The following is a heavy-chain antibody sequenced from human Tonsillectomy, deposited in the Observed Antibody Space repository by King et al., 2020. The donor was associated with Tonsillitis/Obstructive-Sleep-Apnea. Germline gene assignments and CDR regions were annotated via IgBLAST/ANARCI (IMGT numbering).Heavy chain of an antibody. V-gene: IGHV2-5*02. J-gene: IGHJ3*02. CDR1: GFSLSTSGVG. CDR2: IYWDDDK. Sequence: TLQESGPTLVKPPQTLTLTCTFSGFSLSTSGVGVGWIRQPPGQALEWLVLIYWDDDKRYSPSLKSRLTITKDTSKNQVVLTMTNMDPVDTATYYCAQVGYCSSISCYIGHAFDIWGQGTMVTVSS. D-gene: IGHD2-2*01. CDR3: AQVGYCSSISCYIGHAFDI.